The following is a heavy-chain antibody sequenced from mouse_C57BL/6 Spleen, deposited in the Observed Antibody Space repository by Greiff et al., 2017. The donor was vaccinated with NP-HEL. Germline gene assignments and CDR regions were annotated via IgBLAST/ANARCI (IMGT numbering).Heavy chain of an antibody. V-gene: IGHV1-81*01. D-gene: IGHD2-2*01. Sequence: QVQLKESGAELARPGASVKLSCKASGYTFTSYGISWVKQRTGQGLEWIGEIYPRSGNTYYNEKFKGKATLTADKSSSTAYMELRSLTSEDSAVYFCAREGGYDGGPWFAYWGQGTLVTVSA. J-gene: IGHJ3*01. CDR2: IYPRSGNT. CDR3: AREGGYDGGPWFAY. CDR1: GYTFTSYG.